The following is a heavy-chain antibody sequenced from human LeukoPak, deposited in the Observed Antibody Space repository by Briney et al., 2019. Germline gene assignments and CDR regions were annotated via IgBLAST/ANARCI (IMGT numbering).Heavy chain of an antibody. CDR3: ASSAGALIDC. J-gene: IGHJ4*02. D-gene: IGHD6-19*01. CDR1: GFTFNNFA. V-gene: IGHV3-33*08. Sequence: PGGSLRLSCAASGFTFNNFAMSWVRQAPGKGLEWVAVIWFDGSNKFYADSVKGRFTISRDNSKNTLYLQMNSLRAEDTAVYYCASSAGALIDCWGQGTLVIVSS. CDR2: IWFDGSNK.